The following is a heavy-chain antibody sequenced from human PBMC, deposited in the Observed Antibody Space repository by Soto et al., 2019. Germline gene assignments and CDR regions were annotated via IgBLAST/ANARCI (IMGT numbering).Heavy chain of an antibody. CDR3: ATGDYYGSGTYYNGWFDP. V-gene: IGHV4-39*01. D-gene: IGHD3-10*01. CDR1: GGSISSSSYY. CDR2: IDYSGNA. Sequence: SETLSLTCTVSGGSISSSSYYWGWIRQPPGKGLEWIGSIDYSGNAYYNPSLKSRVTISVDTSKNQFSLKLSSVTAADTAVYYCATGDYYGSGTYYNGWFDPRGQGTLVTVSS. J-gene: IGHJ5*02.